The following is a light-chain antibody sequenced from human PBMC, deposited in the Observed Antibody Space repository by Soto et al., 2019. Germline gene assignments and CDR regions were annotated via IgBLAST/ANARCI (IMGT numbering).Light chain of an antibody. CDR3: QQTYRPLRT. J-gene: IGKJ1*01. CDR1: QLINGY. CDR2: TAS. V-gene: IGKV1-39*01. Sequence: DIRLTQSPSSLSASLGDRVTISCRASQLINGYLNWYQQKPGKAPRLLIYTASNLQSGVPSRFSGTRSGTDFTLIISDLQAEDFATYYCQQTYRPLRTFGQGTRVEIK.